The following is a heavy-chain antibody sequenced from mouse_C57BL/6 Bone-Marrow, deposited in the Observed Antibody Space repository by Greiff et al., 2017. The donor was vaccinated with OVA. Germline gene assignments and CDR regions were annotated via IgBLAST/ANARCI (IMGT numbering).Heavy chain of an antibody. CDR3: ARDGYYGDDGDWFAY. CDR1: GYTFTEYT. V-gene: IGHV1-62-2*01. D-gene: IGHD2-14*01. CDR2: FYPGSGSI. Sequence: VQLQQSGAELVKPGASVKLSCKASGYTFTEYTIHWVKQRPGQGLEWIGWFYPGSGSIKYNEKFKDKATLTADKSSSTVYMELSRLTSDDSAVFFCARDGYYGDDGDWFAYWGQGTLVTVSA. J-gene: IGHJ3*01.